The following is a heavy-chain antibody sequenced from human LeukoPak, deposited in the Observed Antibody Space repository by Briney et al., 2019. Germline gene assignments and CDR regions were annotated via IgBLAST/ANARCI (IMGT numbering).Heavy chain of an antibody. Sequence: GGSLRLSCAASGFTFSTYWMNWVRQAPGKGLEWVANIKQDGSEKFYVDSVKGRFTMSRENAKKSLNLQMNSLRAEDTAVYYCGLGMDVWGQGTTVTV. D-gene: IGHD3-16*01. CDR2: IKQDGSEK. J-gene: IGHJ6*02. CDR1: GFTFSTYW. V-gene: IGHV3-7*05. CDR3: GLGMDV.